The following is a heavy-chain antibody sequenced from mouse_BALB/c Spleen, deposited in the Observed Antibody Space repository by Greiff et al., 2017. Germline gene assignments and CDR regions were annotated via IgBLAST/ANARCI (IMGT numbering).Heavy chain of an antibody. D-gene: IGHD2-1*01. V-gene: IGHV14-1*02. CDR2: IDPENGNT. CDR1: GFNIKDYY. Sequence: EVKLMESGAELVRPGALVKLSCKASGFNIKDYYMHWVKQRPEQGLEWIGWIDPENGNTIYDPKFQGKASITADTSSNTAYLQLSSLTSEDTAVYYCARTLYGNYYAMDYWGQGTSVTVSS. CDR3: ARTLYGNYYAMDY. J-gene: IGHJ4*01.